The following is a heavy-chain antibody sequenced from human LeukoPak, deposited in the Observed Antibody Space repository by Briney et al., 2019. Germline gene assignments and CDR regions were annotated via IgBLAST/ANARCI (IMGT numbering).Heavy chain of an antibody. V-gene: IGHV3-7*03. CDR1: GFTFSSYW. D-gene: IGHD3-16*02. CDR3: GRESGGLGELSPVPDC. J-gene: IGHJ4*02. CDR2: IKQDGSEK. Sequence: GGSLRLSCAASGFTFSSYWMSWVRQAPGKGLEWVANIKQDGSEKYYVDSVKGRFTISRDNAKNSLYLQMNSLRAEDTAVYYCGRESGGLGELSPVPDCGGRETLATVPS.